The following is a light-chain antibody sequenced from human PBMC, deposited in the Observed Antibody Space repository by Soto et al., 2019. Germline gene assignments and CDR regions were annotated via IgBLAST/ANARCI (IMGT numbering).Light chain of an antibody. CDR2: DAS. V-gene: IGKV3-11*01. J-gene: IGKJ5*01. CDR1: QSVGSY. CDR3: QQRSNWPPIT. Sequence: EIVLTQSPATLSLSPGERATLSCRASQSVGSYLGWYQQEPGQAPRLLIYDASNRATGIPTRFSGSGSGTDFTLTISSLEPEDFAVYYCQQRSNWPPITFGQGTRLEIK.